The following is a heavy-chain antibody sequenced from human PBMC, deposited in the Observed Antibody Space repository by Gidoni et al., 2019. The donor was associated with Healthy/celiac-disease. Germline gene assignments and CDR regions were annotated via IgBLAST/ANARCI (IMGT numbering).Heavy chain of an antibody. CDR3: ARPRGYYYDSSGYSRWDDAFDI. CDR1: GYSFTSYW. CDR2: IYPGDSDT. J-gene: IGHJ3*02. D-gene: IGHD3-22*01. V-gene: IGHV5-51*01. Sequence: EVQLAQSGAEVNKPGESLKISCTGSGYSFTSYWIDWVRQMPGKGLEWMGIIYPGDSDTRYRPSFQGQVTISADKSISTAYLQWSSLKASDTAMYYCARPRGYYYDSSGYSRWDDAFDIWGQGTMVTVSS.